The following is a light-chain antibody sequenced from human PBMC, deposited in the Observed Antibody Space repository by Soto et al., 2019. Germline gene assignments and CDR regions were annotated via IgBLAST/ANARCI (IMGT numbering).Light chain of an antibody. CDR1: QAISSY. V-gene: IGKV1-9*01. J-gene: IGKJ1*01. CDR3: QQLNSYPWT. Sequence: DIQLTQSPSFLSASVGDRVTITCRASQAISSYLAWFQQRPGKAPKVLSYAASTLQSGVPSRFSGSASGAEFTLTISSLQPEDFATYFCQQLNSYPWTFGQGTKVEIK. CDR2: AAS.